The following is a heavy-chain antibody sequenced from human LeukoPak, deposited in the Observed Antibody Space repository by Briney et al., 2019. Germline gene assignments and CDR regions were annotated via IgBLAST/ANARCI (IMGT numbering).Heavy chain of an antibody. CDR3: AKFPAVPASIAVAGTFDY. D-gene: IGHD6-19*01. CDR1: GFTFSSYA. J-gene: IGHJ4*02. Sequence: GGSLRLSCAASGFTFSSYAMSWVRQAPGKGLEWVSAISGSGGSTYYADSVKGRFTISRGNSKNTLYLQMNSLRAEDTAVYYCAKFPAVPASIAVAGTFDYWGQGTLVTVSS. CDR2: ISGSGGST. V-gene: IGHV3-23*01.